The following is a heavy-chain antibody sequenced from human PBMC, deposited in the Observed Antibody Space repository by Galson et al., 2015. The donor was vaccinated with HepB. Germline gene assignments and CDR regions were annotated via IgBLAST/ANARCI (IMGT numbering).Heavy chain of an antibody. J-gene: IGHJ4*02. Sequence: SVKVSCKASGGTFSSYAISWVRQAPGQGLEWMGGIIPIFGTANYAQKFQGRVTITADESTSTAYMELSSLRSEDTAVYYCARDLVDTAMVGFDYWGQGTLVTVSS. CDR1: GGTFSSYA. D-gene: IGHD5-18*01. CDR3: ARDLVDTAMVGFDY. V-gene: IGHV1-69*13. CDR2: IIPIFGTA.